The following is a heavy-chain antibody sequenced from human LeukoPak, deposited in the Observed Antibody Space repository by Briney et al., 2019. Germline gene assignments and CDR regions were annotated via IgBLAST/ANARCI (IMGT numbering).Heavy chain of an antibody. CDR2: IYYSGST. V-gene: IGHV4-59*01. D-gene: IGHD6-19*01. J-gene: IGHJ4*02. Sequence: PSETLSLTCTVSGGSISSYYWSWLRQPPGKGLEWIWYIYYSGSTNYNPSLKSRLTISVDTSKNQFSLKLSSVTAADTAVYYCARAGYRSGWFDYWGQGTLVTVSS. CDR3: ARAGYRSGWFDY. CDR1: GGSISSYY.